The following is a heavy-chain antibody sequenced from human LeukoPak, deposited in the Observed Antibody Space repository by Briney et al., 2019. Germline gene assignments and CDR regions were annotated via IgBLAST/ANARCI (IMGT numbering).Heavy chain of an antibody. D-gene: IGHD3-10*01. CDR2: INHSGST. CDR3: ARGNGYYGSGSYYAYFDY. V-gene: IGHV4-34*01. Sequence: SETLSPTCAVYGGSFSGYYWSWIRQPPGKGLEWIGEINHSGSTNYNPSLKSRVTISVDTSKNQFSLKLSSVTAADTAVYYCARGNGYYGSGSYYAYFDYWGQGTLVTVSS. J-gene: IGHJ4*02. CDR1: GGSFSGYY.